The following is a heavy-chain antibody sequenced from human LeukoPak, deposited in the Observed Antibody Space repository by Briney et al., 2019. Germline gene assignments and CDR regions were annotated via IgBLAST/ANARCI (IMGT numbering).Heavy chain of an antibody. CDR2: IYTSGST. D-gene: IGHD3-22*01. V-gene: IGHV4-4*07. J-gene: IGHJ4*02. CDR3: ASGYYYDSSGYYYGLDY. CDR1: GGSISSYY. Sequence: PSETLSLTCTVSGGSISSYYWSWIRQPAGKGLEWIRRIYTSGSTNYNPSLKSRVTMSVDTSKNKFSLKLSSVTAADTAVYYCASGYYYDSSGYYYGLDYWGQGTLVTVSS.